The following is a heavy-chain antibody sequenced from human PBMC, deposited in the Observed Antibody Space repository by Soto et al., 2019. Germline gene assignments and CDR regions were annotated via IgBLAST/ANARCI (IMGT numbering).Heavy chain of an antibody. D-gene: IGHD3-22*01. J-gene: IGHJ6*02. CDR3: ARDDRSSSYMDV. V-gene: IGHV4-59*01. Sequence: SETLSLTCTVSGGSISSYYWSWIRQPPGKGLEWIGYIYYSGSTNYNPSLKSRVTISVDTSKNQFSLKLSSVTAADTAVYYCARDDRSSSYMDVWGQGTTVTISS. CDR2: IYYSGST. CDR1: GGSISSYY.